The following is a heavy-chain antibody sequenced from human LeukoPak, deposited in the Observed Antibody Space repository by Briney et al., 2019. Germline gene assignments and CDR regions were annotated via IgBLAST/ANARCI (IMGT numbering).Heavy chain of an antibody. D-gene: IGHD5-12*01. J-gene: IGHJ4*02. CDR1: AFTFSSYG. CDR2: ISWNSDII. Sequence: GGSLRLSCAASAFTFSSYGMSWVRQAPGKGLEWVSGISWNSDIIGYADSVKGRFTTSRDNAKNSLYLQMNSLRADDTALYYCAKKGGGGSGYGNFDYWGQGTLVTVSS. CDR3: AKKGGGGSGYGNFDY. V-gene: IGHV3-9*01.